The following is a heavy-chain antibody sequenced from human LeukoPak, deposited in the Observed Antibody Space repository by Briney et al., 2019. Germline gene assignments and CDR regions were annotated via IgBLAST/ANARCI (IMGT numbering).Heavy chain of an antibody. CDR1: GFTFVDYA. CDR2: ISRTVATA. Sequence: GGSLKLSCAASGFTFVDYAMHWVRQAPGKGLEWVALISRTVATAYYTDSVKGRFTISRDNSRTSLYMQLNSLRSETTAFYYCARDLKDCSGGSCYSGTPGGYWGQRTVVIASS. V-gene: IGHV3-43*02. CDR3: ARDLKDCSGGSCYSGTPGGY. D-gene: IGHD2-15*01. J-gene: IGHJ4*02.